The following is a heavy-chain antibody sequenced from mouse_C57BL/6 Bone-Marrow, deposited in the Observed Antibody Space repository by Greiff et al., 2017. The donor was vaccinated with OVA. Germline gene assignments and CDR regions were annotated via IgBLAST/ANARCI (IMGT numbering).Heavy chain of an antibody. J-gene: IGHJ4*01. V-gene: IGHV1-81*01. CDR3: ARSPLIYYYGSPHYYAMDY. CDR2: IYPRSGNT. Sequence: VKLQESGAELARPGASVKLSCKASGYTFTSYGISWVKQRTGQGLEWIGEIYPRSGNTYYNEKFKGKATLTADKSSSTAYMELRSLTSEDSAVYFCARSPLIYYYGSPHYYAMDYWGQGTSVTVSS. D-gene: IGHD1-1*01. CDR1: GYTFTSYG.